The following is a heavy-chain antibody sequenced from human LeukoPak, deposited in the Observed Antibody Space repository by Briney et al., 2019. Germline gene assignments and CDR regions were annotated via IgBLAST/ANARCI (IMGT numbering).Heavy chain of an antibody. Sequence: SETLSLTCTVSGGSISSYYWSWIRQPPGKGLEWIGYIYYSGGTDYNPSLKSRVTISVDTSKNQFSLKLSSVTAADTAVYYCARLVYEDAFDIWGQGTMVTVSS. CDR2: IYYSGGT. D-gene: IGHD5/OR15-5a*01. CDR1: GGSISSYY. J-gene: IGHJ3*02. V-gene: IGHV4-59*08. CDR3: ARLVYEDAFDI.